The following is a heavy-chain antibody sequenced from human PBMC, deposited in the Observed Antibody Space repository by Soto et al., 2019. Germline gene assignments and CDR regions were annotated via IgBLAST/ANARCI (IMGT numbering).Heavy chain of an antibody. Sequence: QVQLQESGPGLVKPSQTLSLTCTVSGDSIRSGNYYWSWIRQHPGRGLEWIGYIYFKGRTYYNPSLESRVNISLDMSQNPFSLEVNAVTVADTAVYFCAKVRTIAARHFDHWGQGTLVTVSS. V-gene: IGHV4-31*03. J-gene: IGHJ4*02. CDR2: IYFKGRT. CDR3: AKVRTIAARHFDH. CDR1: GDSIRSGNYY. D-gene: IGHD6-6*01.